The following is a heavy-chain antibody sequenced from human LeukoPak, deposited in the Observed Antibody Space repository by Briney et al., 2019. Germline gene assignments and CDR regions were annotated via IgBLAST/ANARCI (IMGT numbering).Heavy chain of an antibody. CDR3: ARDQEWLRFDY. V-gene: IGHV1-69*05. D-gene: IGHD5-12*01. CDR2: IIPIFGTA. CDR1: GGTFSSYA. J-gene: IGHJ4*02. Sequence: GASVEVSCKASGGTFSSYAISWVRQAPGQGLEWMGRIIPIFGTANYAQKLQGRVTITTDESTSTAYMELSSLRSEETAVYYCARDQEWLRFDYWGQGTLVTVSS.